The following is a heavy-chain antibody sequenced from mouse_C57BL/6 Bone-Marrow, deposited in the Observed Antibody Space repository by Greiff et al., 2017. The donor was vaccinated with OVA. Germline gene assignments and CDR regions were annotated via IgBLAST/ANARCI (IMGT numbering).Heavy chain of an antibody. CDR1: GFSLTSYG. Sequence: VQGVESGPGLVQPSQSLSITCTVSGFSLTSYGVHWVRQSPGKGLEWLGVIWSGGSTDYNAAFISRLSISKDNSKSQVFFKMNSLQADDTAIYYCARNFYSNLYYFDYWGQGTTLSVSS. V-gene: IGHV2-2*01. D-gene: IGHD2-5*01. CDR3: ARNFYSNLYYFDY. CDR2: IWSGGST. J-gene: IGHJ2*01.